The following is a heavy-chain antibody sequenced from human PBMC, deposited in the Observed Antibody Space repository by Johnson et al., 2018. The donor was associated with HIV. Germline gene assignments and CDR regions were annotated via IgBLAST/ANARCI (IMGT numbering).Heavy chain of an antibody. CDR3: ARRASGSLSFDL. Sequence: EVQLVESGGGLVQPGGSLRLSCAASGFTLSNHWMSWVRQAPGKGLEYVANVNQDGSAKFYVDSVKGRFTISRDNAKNSLYLQLTSLRAEDTAFYYCARRASGSLSFDLWGQGTMVAVSS. CDR1: GFTLSNHW. V-gene: IGHV3-7*05. J-gene: IGHJ3*01. CDR2: VNQDGSAK. D-gene: IGHD1-26*01.